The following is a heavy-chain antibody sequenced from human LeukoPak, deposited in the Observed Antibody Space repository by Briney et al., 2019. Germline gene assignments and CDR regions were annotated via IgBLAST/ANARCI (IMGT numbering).Heavy chain of an antibody. V-gene: IGHV3-21*04. J-gene: IGHJ4*02. CDR3: VKEPPTLYPGY. D-gene: IGHD3-16*01. CDR1: GFTFSNVY. Sequence: GGSLRLSCAASGFTFSNVYMNWVRQAPGKGLEWVSSISSSSSYIYYADSVKGRFTISRDNSNNTLYLQMNSLRVEDTAVYYCVKEPPTLYPGYWGQGTLVTVSS. CDR2: ISSSSSYI.